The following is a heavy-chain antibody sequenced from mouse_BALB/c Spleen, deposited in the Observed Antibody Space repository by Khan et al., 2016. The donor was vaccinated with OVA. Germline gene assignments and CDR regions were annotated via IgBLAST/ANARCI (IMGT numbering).Heavy chain of an antibody. J-gene: IGHJ1*01. CDR2: IHYSGST. V-gene: IGHV3-1*02. CDR1: GYSFTSGYS. D-gene: IGHD2-4*01. CDR3: ARDYDGNWYFDV. Sequence: EVQLQESGPDLVKPSQSLSLTCTVTGYSFTSGYSWHWIRQFPGNKLEWMGYIHYSGSTNYTPSLKSRFSITRDTSKNQFFLQLNSVTTEDTATDDCARDYDGNWYFDVWGAGTTVTVSS.